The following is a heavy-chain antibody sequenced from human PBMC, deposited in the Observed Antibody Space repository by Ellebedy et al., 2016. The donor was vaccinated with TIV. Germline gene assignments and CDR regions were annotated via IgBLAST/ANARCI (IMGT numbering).Heavy chain of an antibody. J-gene: IGHJ4*02. Sequence: GGSLRLSCAASGFTFSSYDIHRVRQAPGKGLEWVASISYDGSTKHYADSVRGRFTISRDNSKNTLYLQLNTLRPEETAVYYCARDRGGYALDSWGQGTLVTVSS. CDR1: GFTFSSYD. CDR3: ARDRGGYALDS. CDR2: ISYDGSTK. D-gene: IGHD3-22*01. V-gene: IGHV3-30-3*01.